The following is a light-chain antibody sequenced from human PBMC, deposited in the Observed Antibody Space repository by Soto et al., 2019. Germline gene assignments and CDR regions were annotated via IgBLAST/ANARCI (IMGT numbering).Light chain of an antibody. CDR2: SNN. CDR1: SSNIGSNT. V-gene: IGLV1-44*01. Sequence: QSVLTQPPSASGTPGQRVTISCSGSSSNIGSNTVNWYQQLPGTAPKLLIYSNNQRPSGVPDRFSGSKSGTSASLAISGLQSEDEADYYCAAWDDSLNGVLFGGGTNHTVL. J-gene: IGLJ2*01. CDR3: AAWDDSLNGVL.